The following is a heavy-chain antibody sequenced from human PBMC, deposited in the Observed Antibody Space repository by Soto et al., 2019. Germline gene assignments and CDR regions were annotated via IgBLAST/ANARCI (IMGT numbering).Heavy chain of an antibody. CDR2: ISDSGGST. CDR1: GFTFSSYA. J-gene: IGHJ4*02. D-gene: IGHD6-19*01. V-gene: IGHV3-23*01. CDR3: AKHFDSGCPDY. Sequence: GGSLRLSCAASGFTFSSYALSWVRQAPGKGLEWVSIISDSGGSTFYADSVKGRCTISRDNSKNTLYLQMNNLRAEDTAVYYCAKHFDSGCPDYRGQGTLGTAPQ.